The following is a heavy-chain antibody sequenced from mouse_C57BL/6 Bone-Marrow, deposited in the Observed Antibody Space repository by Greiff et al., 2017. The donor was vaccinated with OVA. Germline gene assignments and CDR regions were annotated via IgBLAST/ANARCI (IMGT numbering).Heavy chain of an antibody. J-gene: IGHJ3*01. D-gene: IGHD2-4*01. Sequence: ESGPGLVKPSQSLSLTCSVTGYSITSGYYWYWIRQFPGNKLEWMGFISYDGSNNYNPSLKNRISITLDTSKNQFFLKLNSVTTEDTATYYCARGGYDYLFAYWGQGTLVTVSA. CDR2: ISYDGSN. CDR1: GYSITSGYY. CDR3: ARGGYDYLFAY. V-gene: IGHV3-6*01.